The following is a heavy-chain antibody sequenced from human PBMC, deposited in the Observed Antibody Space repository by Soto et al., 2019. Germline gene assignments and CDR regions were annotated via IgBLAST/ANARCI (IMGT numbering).Heavy chain of an antibody. V-gene: IGHV1-18*01. Sequence: QVQLVQSGAEVKKPGASVKVSCKASGYTFPSCGITWLRHAPGQGLEWMGWISPHNGNTKYAQKIQGRVTMTTDTSTSTAYMELWSRRSDDKAVYSCAIDPQCSGSLAGGGYAFDIWGQGTMVTVSS. J-gene: IGHJ3*02. D-gene: IGHD6-6*01. CDR1: GYTFPSCG. CDR3: AIDPQCSGSLAGGGYAFDI. CDR2: ISPHNGNT.